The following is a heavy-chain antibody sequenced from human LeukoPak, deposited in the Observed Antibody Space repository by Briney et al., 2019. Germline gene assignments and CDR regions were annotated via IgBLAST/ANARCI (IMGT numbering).Heavy chain of an antibody. CDR2: IYTSGST. CDR3: APSPYYYDIEPVKGGFDI. Sequence: PSQTLSLTCTVYGGSISSGSYYWSWIRQPAGKGLEWIGRIYTSGSTNYNPSLKSRVPISVDTSKNQFSLKLSSVTAADTAVYYCAPSPYYYDIEPVKGGFDIWGQGTMVTVSS. V-gene: IGHV4-61*02. CDR1: GGSISSGSYY. D-gene: IGHD3-22*01. J-gene: IGHJ3*02.